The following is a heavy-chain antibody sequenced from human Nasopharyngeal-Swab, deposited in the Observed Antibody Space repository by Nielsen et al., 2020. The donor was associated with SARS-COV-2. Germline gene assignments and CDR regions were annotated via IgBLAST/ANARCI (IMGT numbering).Heavy chain of an antibody. CDR1: GFTFSSYA. J-gene: IGHJ4*02. V-gene: IGHV3-30-3*01. Sequence: GESLKISCAASGFTFSSYAMHWVRQAPGKGLEWVAVISYDGGNKYYADSVKGRFTISRDNSKNTLYLQMNSLRAEDTAVYYCARPDSGSYWSYFDYWGQGTLVTVSS. D-gene: IGHD1-26*01. CDR3: ARPDSGSYWSYFDY. CDR2: ISYDGGNK.